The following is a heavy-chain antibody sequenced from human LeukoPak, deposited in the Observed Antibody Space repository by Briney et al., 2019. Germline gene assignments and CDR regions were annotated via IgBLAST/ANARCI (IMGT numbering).Heavy chain of an antibody. CDR2: IYYSGST. Sequence: SETLSLTCAVSGGSISNSSFYWGWFRQPPGKGLEWIGTIYYSGSTYYNPSLKSRVTISVDTSENQFSLKLSSVTAADTAVYYCAREYSSSSGRRAFDFWGQGTMVTVSS. D-gene: IGHD6-6*01. CDR1: GGSISNSSFY. V-gene: IGHV4-39*01. CDR3: AREYSSSSGRRAFDF. J-gene: IGHJ3*01.